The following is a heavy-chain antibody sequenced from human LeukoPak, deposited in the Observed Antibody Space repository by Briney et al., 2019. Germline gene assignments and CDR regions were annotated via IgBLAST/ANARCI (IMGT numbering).Heavy chain of an antibody. CDR2: ISWNSGSI. CDR1: GFTFDDYA. J-gene: IGHJ4*02. Sequence: GGSLRLSCAASGFTFDDYAMHWVRHAPGKGLEWVSGISWNSGSIVYADSVKGRFTISRDNAKNSLYLQMNSLRAEDMALYYCAKSSRYYFYYFDYWGQGTLVTVSS. V-gene: IGHV3-9*03. CDR3: AKSSRYYFYYFDY. D-gene: IGHD3-22*01.